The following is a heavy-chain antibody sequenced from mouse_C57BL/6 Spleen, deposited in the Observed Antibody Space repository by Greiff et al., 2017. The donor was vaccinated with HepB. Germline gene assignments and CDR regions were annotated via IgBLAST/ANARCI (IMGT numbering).Heavy chain of an antibody. CDR1: GYTFTSYW. J-gene: IGHJ1*03. Sequence: QVQLKQSGAELVRPGSSVKLSCKASGYTFTSYWMHWVKQRPIQGLEWIGNIDPSDSETHYNQKFKDKATLTVDKSSSTAYMQLSSLTSEDSAVYYCARSRGSSHNWYFDVWGTGTTVTVSS. D-gene: IGHD1-1*01. V-gene: IGHV1-52*01. CDR2: IDPSDSET. CDR3: ARSRGSSHNWYFDV.